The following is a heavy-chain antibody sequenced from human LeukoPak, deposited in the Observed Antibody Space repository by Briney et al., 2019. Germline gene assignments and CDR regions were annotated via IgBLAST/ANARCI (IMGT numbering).Heavy chain of an antibody. CDR1: GYTFTGYY. CDR3: ARGPLLRAYYFDY. V-gene: IGHV1-2*04. J-gene: IGHJ4*02. D-gene: IGHD3-10*01. Sequence: ASVKVSCKASGYTFTGYYMHWVRQAPGQGLEWMGWINPNSGGTNYAQKFQGWVTMTRDTSISTAYMELSRLRSDDTAVYYCARGPLLRAYYFDYWGQGTLVTVSS. CDR2: INPNSGGT.